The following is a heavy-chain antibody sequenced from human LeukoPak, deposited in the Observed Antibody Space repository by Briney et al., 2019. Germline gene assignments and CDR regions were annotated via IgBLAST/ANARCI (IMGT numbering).Heavy chain of an antibody. D-gene: IGHD3-3*01. CDR2: FDPEDGET. CDR3: ATQIRSGYYYYGMDV. CDR1: GYTLTELS. J-gene: IGHJ6*02. V-gene: IGHV1-24*01. Sequence: ASVKVSCKVSGYTLTELSMHWVRQAPGKGLEWMGGFDPEDGETIYAQKFQGRVTMTEDTSTDTAHMELSSLRSEDTAVYYCATQIRSGYYYYGMDVWGQGTTVTVSS.